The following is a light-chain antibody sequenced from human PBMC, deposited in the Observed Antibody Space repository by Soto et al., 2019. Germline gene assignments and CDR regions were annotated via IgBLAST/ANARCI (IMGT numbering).Light chain of an antibody. Sequence: EIVLTQSPGTLSLSPGERATLSCRASQSVISTYLAWYQQKPGQALRLLIYGASSRATGIPDRFSGSGSGTDLTLTISRLEPEDFAVYYCQQYGSSPITFGQGTRLEIK. J-gene: IGKJ5*01. CDR1: QSVISTY. V-gene: IGKV3-20*01. CDR3: QQYGSSPIT. CDR2: GAS.